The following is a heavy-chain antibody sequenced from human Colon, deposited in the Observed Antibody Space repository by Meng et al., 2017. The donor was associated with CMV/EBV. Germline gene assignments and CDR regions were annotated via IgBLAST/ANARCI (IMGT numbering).Heavy chain of an antibody. CDR2: INYSQTI. CDR3: ARRVGSGKYYFDS. V-gene: IGHV4-34*01. D-gene: IGHD3-10*01. J-gene: IGHJ4*02. CDR1: GGSLTGHY. Sequence: TCAIEGGSLTGHYCSWTRQSPGKGLEWIGEINYSQTINYNPSLKSRVTISADMSKNQCSLKLRSVTAADGAVYYCARRVGSGKYYFDSWSQGSLVTVSS.